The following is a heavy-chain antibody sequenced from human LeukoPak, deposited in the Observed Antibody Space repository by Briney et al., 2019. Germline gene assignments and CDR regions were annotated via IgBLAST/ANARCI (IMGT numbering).Heavy chain of an antibody. D-gene: IGHD3-22*01. CDR2: IYYSGST. V-gene: IGHV4-59*01. CDR3: ARAEYYYDSSGYYYTLDY. Sequence: PSETLSLTCTVSGGSISSYYWSWIRQPPGKGLEWIGYIYYSGSTNYNPSPKSRVTISVDTSKNQFSLKLSSVTAADTAVYYCARAEYYYDSSGYYYTLDYWGQGTLVTVSS. CDR1: GGSISSYY. J-gene: IGHJ4*02.